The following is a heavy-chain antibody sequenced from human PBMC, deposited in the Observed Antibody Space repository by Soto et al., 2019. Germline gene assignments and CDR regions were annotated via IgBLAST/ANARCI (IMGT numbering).Heavy chain of an antibody. CDR2: ISSSSSYI. V-gene: IGHV3-21*01. J-gene: IGHJ4*02. CDR3: ARDAGYCSSTSCYPGYFDY. D-gene: IGHD2-2*01. CDR1: GFTFSSYS. Sequence: GGSLRLSCAASGFTFSSYSMNWVRQAPGKGLEWVSSISSSSSYIYYADSVKGRFTISRDNAKNSLYLQMNSLRAEGTAVYYCARDAGYCSSTSCYPGYFDYWGQGTLVTVSS.